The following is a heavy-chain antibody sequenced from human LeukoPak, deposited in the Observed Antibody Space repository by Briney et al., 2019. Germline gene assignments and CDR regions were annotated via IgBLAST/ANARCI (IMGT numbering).Heavy chain of an antibody. CDR3: ARDFIALGYCSSTSCYGAFDY. V-gene: IGHV4-38-2*02. Sequence: SETLSLTCTVSGYSISSGSYWGWIRQPPGKGLEWIGSIYYSGSTYYNPSLKSRVTMSVDTSKNQFSLKLSSVTAADTAVYYCARDFIALGYCSSTSCYGAFDYWGQGTLVTVSS. J-gene: IGHJ4*02. CDR1: GYSISSGSY. D-gene: IGHD2-2*03. CDR2: IYYSGST.